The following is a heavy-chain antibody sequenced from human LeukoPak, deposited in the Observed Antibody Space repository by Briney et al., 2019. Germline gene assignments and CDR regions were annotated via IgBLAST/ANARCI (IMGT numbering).Heavy chain of an antibody. CDR3: ARESGIAAALDL. CDR2: INTDGSST. CDR1: GFTFSSYW. D-gene: IGHD6-13*01. J-gene: IGHJ5*02. Sequence: PEGSLRLSCAASGFTFSSYWMHWVRQAPGKGLVWVSRINTDGSSTSYADSVKGRFTISRDNAKNTLYLQMNSLRAEDTAVYYCARESGIAAALDLWGQGTLVTVSS. V-gene: IGHV3-74*01.